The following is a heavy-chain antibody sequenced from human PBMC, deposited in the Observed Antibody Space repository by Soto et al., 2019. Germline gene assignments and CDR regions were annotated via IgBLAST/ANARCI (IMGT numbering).Heavy chain of an antibody. CDR3: ARHDCSGGSCHYYYYMDV. Sequence: SETLSRTCTVSGGSISSSSYYWGWIRQPPGKGLEWIGSIYYSGSTYYNPSLKSRVTISVDTSKNQFSLKLSSVTAADTAVYYCARHDCSGGSCHYYYYMDVWGKGTTVTVSS. D-gene: IGHD2-15*01. V-gene: IGHV4-39*01. J-gene: IGHJ6*03. CDR1: GGSISSSSYY. CDR2: IYYSGST.